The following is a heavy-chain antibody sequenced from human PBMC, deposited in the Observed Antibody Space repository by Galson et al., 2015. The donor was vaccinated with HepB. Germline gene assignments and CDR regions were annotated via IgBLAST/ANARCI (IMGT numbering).Heavy chain of an antibody. D-gene: IGHD4-17*01. CDR2: ISYDGSNT. Sequence: SLRLSCAASGFSFSKYGMHWVRQASGKGLESVAVISYDGSNTYYGDSVKGRFTISRDNSKNTLYLQMNSLRAEDTGVYYCAKDATYGDLAYYYYYMDVWGQGTLVTVSS. CDR3: AKDATYGDLAYYYYYMDV. V-gene: IGHV3-30*18. CDR1: GFSFSKYG. J-gene: IGHJ6*03.